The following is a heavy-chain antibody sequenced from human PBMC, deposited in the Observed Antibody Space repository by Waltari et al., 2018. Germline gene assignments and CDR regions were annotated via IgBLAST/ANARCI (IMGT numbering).Heavy chain of an antibody. CDR1: DGSISGYY. D-gene: IGHD2-15*01. CDR3: ARSRRSGLLYYYMDV. Sequence: QVQLQESGPGLVKPSETLSLTCTVPDGSISGYYWSWIRQSAGKGLEWIGRTYTSGTTNYSPSLKRRVTMSIDTSKKQFSLRLTSVTAADTAVYYCARSRRSGLLYYYMDVWGKGTTVTISS. V-gene: IGHV4-4*07. CDR2: TYTSGTT. J-gene: IGHJ6*03.